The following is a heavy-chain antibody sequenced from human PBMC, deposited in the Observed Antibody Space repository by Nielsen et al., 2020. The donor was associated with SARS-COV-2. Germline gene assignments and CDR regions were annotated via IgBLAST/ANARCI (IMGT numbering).Heavy chain of an antibody. CDR3: ASSPGGDSSGHDY. Sequence: GESLKISCAASGFPFSSYEMNWVRQAPGKALEWLSYIGGNGRNIFYADSVKGRFTISRDNAKNSLYLQMNSLRAEDTAVYYCASSPGGDSSGHDYWGQGTLVTVSS. D-gene: IGHD6-19*01. V-gene: IGHV3-48*03. J-gene: IGHJ4*02. CDR1: GFPFSSYE. CDR2: IGGNGRNI.